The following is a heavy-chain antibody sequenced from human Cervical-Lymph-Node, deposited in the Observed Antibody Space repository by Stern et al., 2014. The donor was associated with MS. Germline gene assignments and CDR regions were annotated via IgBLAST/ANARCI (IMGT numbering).Heavy chain of an antibody. CDR1: GFTFTSYA. D-gene: IGHD5/OR15-5a*01. CDR3: VRERSSRGFDY. Sequence: VQLVESGGGVVQPGRSLRVSCATAGFTFTSYAMNWVRQAPGKGLGWVAVISYDGSTKYSADSVKGRFTISRDNSKNTLYLQMSSLRAEDTAVYYCVRERSSRGFDYWGQGSLVTVSS. CDR2: ISYDGSTK. V-gene: IGHV3-30-3*01. J-gene: IGHJ4*02.